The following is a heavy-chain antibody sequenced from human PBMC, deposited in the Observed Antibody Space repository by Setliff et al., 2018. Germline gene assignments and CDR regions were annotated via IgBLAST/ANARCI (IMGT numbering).Heavy chain of an antibody. V-gene: IGHV4-39*02. Sequence: SETLSLTCTVSGDSISRSTYYWGWIRQSPGKGLDWIGTVDHSGNTFYNPSLKGRVTISVDTSKNHFSLKLTSVSAADTAVYYCARRDSTGFYGYSFDFWGQGTLVTVSS. D-gene: IGHD3-22*01. CDR2: VDHSGNT. CDR3: ARRDSTGFYGYSFDF. J-gene: IGHJ4*02. CDR1: GDSISRSTYY.